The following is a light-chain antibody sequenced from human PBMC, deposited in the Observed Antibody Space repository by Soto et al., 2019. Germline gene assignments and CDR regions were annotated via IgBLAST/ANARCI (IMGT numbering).Light chain of an antibody. V-gene: IGLV2-14*03. CDR2: DVN. CDR3: SSPTSSSTYV. CDR1: SSDVGDHNY. Sequence: QSVLTQPASVSGSPGQSITISCTGTSSDVGDHNYVAWYQQHPGKAPKLIIYDVNNRPSGISNRFSGFKSGNTASLTISWLQAEDGADYFCSSPTSSSTYVFGTGTKVTVL. J-gene: IGLJ1*01.